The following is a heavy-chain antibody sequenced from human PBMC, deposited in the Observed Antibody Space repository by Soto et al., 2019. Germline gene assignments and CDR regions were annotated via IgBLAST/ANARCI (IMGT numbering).Heavy chain of an antibody. V-gene: IGHV1-18*01. J-gene: IGHJ3*01. CDR3: ARDKVGGGFDF. Sequence: QVQLVQSGPELKKPGASVKVSCKSSGYSFSNYNFCWVRQAPGQGLEWLGWISGYNGNTKYAQKLQGRVTLTTDSFTSAAYMELRRLRSDVTAIYDWARDKVGGGFDFWGQGTMVTVSS. CDR1: GYSFSNYN. D-gene: IGHD1-26*01. CDR2: ISGYNGNT.